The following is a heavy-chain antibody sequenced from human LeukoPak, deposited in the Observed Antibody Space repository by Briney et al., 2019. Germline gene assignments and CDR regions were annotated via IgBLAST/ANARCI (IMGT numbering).Heavy chain of an antibody. CDR3: ASRPVADRV. Sequence: GGPLRLSCAASGFTVSDNDMNWVRQAPRKGLEWVSLIYPGGSTHYADSVKGRFTISRDNSKNTVYLQMHNLRAEDTAVYFCASRPVADRVWGQGTLVTVSS. CDR1: GFTVSDND. CDR2: IYPGGST. J-gene: IGHJ4*02. D-gene: IGHD2-2*01. V-gene: IGHV3-53*01.